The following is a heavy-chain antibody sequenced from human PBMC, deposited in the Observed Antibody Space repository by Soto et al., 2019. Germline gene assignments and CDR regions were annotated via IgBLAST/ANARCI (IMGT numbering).Heavy chain of an antibody. D-gene: IGHD1-26*01. J-gene: IGHJ6*02. V-gene: IGHV4-34*01. CDR2: INHSGST. CDR3: ARPAEVGAVYYYYGMDV. Sequence: PSETLSLTCAVYGGSFSGYYWSWIRQPPGKGLEWIGEINHSGSTNYNPSLKSRVTISVDTSKNQFSLKLSSVTAADTAVYYCARPAEVGAVYYYYGMDVWGQGTTVTVSS. CDR1: GGSFSGYY.